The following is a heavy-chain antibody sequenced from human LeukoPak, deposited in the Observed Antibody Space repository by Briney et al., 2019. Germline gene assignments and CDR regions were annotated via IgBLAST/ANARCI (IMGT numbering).Heavy chain of an antibody. CDR1: GYNFRHYG. Sequence: ASVKVSCKTSGYNFRHYGISWVRQAPGQGLEWRAWISVGYNGDSNYALKLRGRLTMTTDTSTSTAYLELRRLRSDDTAVYYCARDEKKYCSGGSCPAYFDYWGQGTLVTVSS. CDR2: ISVGYNGDS. J-gene: IGHJ4*02. CDR3: ARDEKKYCSGGSCPAYFDY. V-gene: IGHV1-18*01. D-gene: IGHD2-15*01.